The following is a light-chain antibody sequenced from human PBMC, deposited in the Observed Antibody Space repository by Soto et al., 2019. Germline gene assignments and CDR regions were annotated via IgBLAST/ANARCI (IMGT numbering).Light chain of an antibody. V-gene: IGKV1-9*01. CDR1: QGISSF. Sequence: IQLTQSPSSLSASVGDRVTITCRASQGISSFLAWYQQKPGKAPKLLVYGASTLQSGVPSRFSGSGSGTDFTLTIGSLQPEDFATYYCHQLNSFPIPFGPGTKVDI. CDR2: GAS. CDR3: HQLNSFPIP. J-gene: IGKJ3*01.